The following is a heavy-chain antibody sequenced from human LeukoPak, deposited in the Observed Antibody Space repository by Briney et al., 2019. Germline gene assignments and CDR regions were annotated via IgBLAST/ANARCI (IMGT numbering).Heavy chain of an antibody. D-gene: IGHD5-18*01. CDR1: VFALSSYV. V-gene: IGHV3-74*01. Sequence: PRGSPRPSRAASVFALSSYVMYCVRQAPGKGLVWVSRINEDVTTTYADSVKGRFTMSRDNAKTTLYLQMNSLSADETAVYECARGCTYASTDYWGQGTLVTVSS. CDR3: ARGCTYASTDY. J-gene: IGHJ4*02. CDR2: INEDVTTT.